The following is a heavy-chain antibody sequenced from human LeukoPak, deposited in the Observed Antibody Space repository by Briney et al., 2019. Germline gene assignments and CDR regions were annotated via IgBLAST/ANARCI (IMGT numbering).Heavy chain of an antibody. J-gene: IGHJ6*03. CDR2: MNPNSGNT. V-gene: IGHV1-8*03. D-gene: IGHD3-3*01. Sequence: ASVKVSCKASGYTFTICDINWLRHATGQGLEWMGWMNPNSGNTGYAQKFQGRVTITRNTSISTAYMELVSLRPRDTHVYNCPRRSQYYDFWSGTRQDYYYYYMDVWGKGTTVTVSS. CDR1: GYTFTICD. CDR3: PRRSQYYDFWSGTRQDYYYYYMDV.